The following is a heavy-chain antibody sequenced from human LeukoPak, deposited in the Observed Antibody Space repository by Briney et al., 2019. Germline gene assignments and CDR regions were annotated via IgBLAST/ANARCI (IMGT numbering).Heavy chain of an antibody. J-gene: IGHJ4*02. V-gene: IGHV4-59*01. CDR3: ARTSYSYPLDY. Sequence: SETLSLTCTDSGGSISSYYWSWIRQPPGKGLEWIGYIYYSGSTNYNPSLKSRVTISVDTSKNQFSLKLSSVTAADTAVYYCARTSYSYPLDYWGQGTLVTVSS. D-gene: IGHD3-16*02. CDR1: GGSISSYY. CDR2: IYYSGST.